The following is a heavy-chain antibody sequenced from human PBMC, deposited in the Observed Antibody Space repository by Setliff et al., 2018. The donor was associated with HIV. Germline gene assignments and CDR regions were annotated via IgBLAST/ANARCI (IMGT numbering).Heavy chain of an antibody. D-gene: IGHD3-16*01. CDR1: GFTFSSYS. CDR3: ARDGGFYLGGYYYYGMDV. Sequence: PGGSLRLSCAASGFTFSSYSMNWVRQAPGKGLEWVSSISSSSSYIYYADPVKGRFTISRDNAKNSLYLQMNSLRAEDTAVYYCARDGGFYLGGYYYYGMDVWGQGTTVTVSS. J-gene: IGHJ6*02. V-gene: IGHV3-21*01. CDR2: ISSSSSYI.